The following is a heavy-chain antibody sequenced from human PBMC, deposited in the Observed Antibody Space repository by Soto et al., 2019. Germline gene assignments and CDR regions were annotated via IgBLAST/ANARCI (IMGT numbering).Heavy chain of an antibody. D-gene: IGHD3-10*01. J-gene: IGHJ4*02. CDR3: ARDLNGSDH. Sequence: GASVKVSCKASGGTFSSYAISWVRQAPGQGLEWMGGIIPIFGTANYAQKFQGRVTITAGKSTSTAYMELNSLRAEDTAVYYCARDLNGSDHWGQGTQVTVSS. V-gene: IGHV1-69*06. CDR1: GGTFSSYA. CDR2: IIPIFGTA.